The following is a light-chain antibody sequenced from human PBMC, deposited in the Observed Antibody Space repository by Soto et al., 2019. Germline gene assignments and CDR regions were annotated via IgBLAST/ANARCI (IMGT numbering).Light chain of an antibody. Sequence: EIVLTQSPCTLSSSPGERATLSCRASQSVRSNYLAWYQQKPGQAPRLLIYGASSRDTGIPARFSGTGSGTDFTLTISRLEPEDFAAYYCQQYGGSPYTFGQGTKLEIK. V-gene: IGKV3-20*01. CDR3: QQYGGSPYT. CDR1: QSVRSNY. J-gene: IGKJ2*01. CDR2: GAS.